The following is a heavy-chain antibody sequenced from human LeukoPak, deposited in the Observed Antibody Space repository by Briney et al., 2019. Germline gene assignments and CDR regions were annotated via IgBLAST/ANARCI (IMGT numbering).Heavy chain of an antibody. Sequence: GGSLRLSCAASGFNFPTYWMIWVRQAPGKGLEWVATLNQDGSEMHYVDSVKGRFTISRDNAKSSLYLQMNSLRAEDTAVYYCASYYCSGGNCSLGDGMGVWGQGAMVTVSS. CDR1: GFNFPTYW. V-gene: IGHV3-7*01. J-gene: IGHJ6*02. CDR3: ASYYCSGGNCSLGDGMGV. CDR2: LNQDGSEM. D-gene: IGHD2-15*01.